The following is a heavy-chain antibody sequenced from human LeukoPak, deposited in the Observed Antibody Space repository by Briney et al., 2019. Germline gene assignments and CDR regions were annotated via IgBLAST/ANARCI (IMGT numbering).Heavy chain of an antibody. CDR3: ARETSRYYYDSSGYRYYSDY. CDR1: GFTFSSYS. J-gene: IGHJ4*02. D-gene: IGHD3-22*01. CDR2: ISSSSSYI. Sequence: GGSLRLSCAASGFTFSSYSMNWVRQAPGRGLEWVSSISSSSSYIYYADSVKGRFTISRDNAKNSLYLQMNSLRAEDTAVYYCARETSRYYYDSSGYRYYSDYWGQGTLVTVSS. V-gene: IGHV3-21*01.